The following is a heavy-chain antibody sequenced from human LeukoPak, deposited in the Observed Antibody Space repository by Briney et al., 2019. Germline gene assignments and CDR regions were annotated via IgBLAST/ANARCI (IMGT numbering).Heavy chain of an antibody. J-gene: IGHJ4*02. CDR3: ARGASGVVATIKGEDYFDY. D-gene: IGHD5-12*01. CDR2: IIPIFGTA. CDR1: GGTFSSYA. Sequence: SVKVSCKASGGTFSSYAISWVRQAPGQGLEWMGRIIPIFGTANYAQKFQGRVTITADESTSTAYMELSSLRSEDTAVYYCARGASGVVATIKGEDYFDYWGQGTLVTVSS. V-gene: IGHV1-69*01.